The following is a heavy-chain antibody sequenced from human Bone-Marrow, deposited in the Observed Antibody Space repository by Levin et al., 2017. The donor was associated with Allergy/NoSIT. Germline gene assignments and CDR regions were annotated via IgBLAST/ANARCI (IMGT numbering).Heavy chain of an antibody. CDR1: GGSISSDRYC. D-gene: IGHD3-9*01. Sequence: NSSETLSLTCTVSGGSISSDRYCWNWIRQPAGKGLEWIGSIYSSGSTNYNPSIKSRATISIDTTKNQFSLALTSATAADAAVYYCARGGYDILNSYYQAYYFDYWGQGTQATVSS. CDR2: IYSSGST. J-gene: IGHJ4*02. V-gene: IGHV4-61*02. CDR3: ARGGYDILNSYYQAYYFDY.